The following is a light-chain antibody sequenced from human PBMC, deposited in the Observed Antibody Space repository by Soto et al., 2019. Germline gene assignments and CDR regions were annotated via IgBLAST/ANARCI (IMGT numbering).Light chain of an antibody. V-gene: IGKV3-15*01. J-gene: IGKJ1*01. CDR2: GAS. Sequence: EIVMTQSPSTLSVSPGERATLSCRASQSVSSNLAWSQQKPCQAPRLLIYGASTRATGIPARFSGSGSGTEFTLTISSLQPEDFAVYSCQQYNNWPPWKFGQGTKVEIK. CDR3: QQYNNWPPWK. CDR1: QSVSSN.